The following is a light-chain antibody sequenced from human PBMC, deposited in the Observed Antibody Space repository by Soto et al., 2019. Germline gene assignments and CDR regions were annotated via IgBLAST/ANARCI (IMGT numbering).Light chain of an antibody. CDR1: EGISSA. J-gene: IGKJ1*01. CDR3: QQFYNYPQT. Sequence: AIQLTQSPSSLSAFIGDRVTVTCRASEGISSALAWYQQKPGKAPKVVINDATSLQSGVPSRFSGIGSGTDFTLTIISLQPEDSATYYCQQFYNYPQTFGQGTEVEV. CDR2: DAT. V-gene: IGKV1D-13*01.